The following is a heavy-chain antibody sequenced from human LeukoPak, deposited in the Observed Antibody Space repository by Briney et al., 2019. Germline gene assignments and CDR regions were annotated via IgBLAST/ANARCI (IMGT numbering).Heavy chain of an antibody. CDR1: GGSISSYY. CDR3: ARDGGSGSSSLTYFDY. Sequence: SETLSLTCTVSGGSISSYYWSWIRQPPGKGLEWIGYIYYSGSTNYNPSLKSRVTISVDTSKNQFSLKLSSVTAADTAVYYCARDGGSGSSSLTYFDYWGQGTLVTVSS. CDR2: IYYSGST. D-gene: IGHD3-10*01. J-gene: IGHJ4*02. V-gene: IGHV4-59*12.